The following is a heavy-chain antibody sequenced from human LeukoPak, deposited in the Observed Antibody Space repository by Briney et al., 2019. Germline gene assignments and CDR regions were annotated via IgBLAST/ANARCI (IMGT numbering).Heavy chain of an antibody. Sequence: SVKVSCKASGDTFTRYAISWVRQAPGQGLEWMGGIIPALGTADYAQKFQGRVMITADESTSTAYMELSSLRSEDTAVYYCAKFGGYYDRSARGAPEFDYWGQGTLVTVSS. V-gene: IGHV1-69*13. J-gene: IGHJ4*02. CDR2: IIPALGTA. CDR1: GDTFTRYA. CDR3: AKFGGYYDRSARGAPEFDY. D-gene: IGHD3-22*01.